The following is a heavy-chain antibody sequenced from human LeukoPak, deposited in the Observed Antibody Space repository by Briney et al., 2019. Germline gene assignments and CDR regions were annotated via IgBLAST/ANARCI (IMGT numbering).Heavy chain of an antibody. CDR1: GFTFSSYA. D-gene: IGHD2-15*01. CDR3: ARAIVVVAATGFDP. V-gene: IGHV3-30*01. J-gene: IGHJ5*02. Sequence: GGSLRLSCAASGFTFSSYAMHWVRQAPGKGLEWVAVISYDGSNKYYADSVKGRFTISRDNSKNTLYLQMNSLRAGDTAVYYCARAIVVVAATGFDPWGQGTLVTVSS. CDR2: ISYDGSNK.